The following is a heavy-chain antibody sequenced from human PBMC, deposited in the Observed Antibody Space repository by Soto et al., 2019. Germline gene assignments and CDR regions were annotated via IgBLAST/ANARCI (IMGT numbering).Heavy chain of an antibody. V-gene: IGHV4-30-2*01. CDR1: GGSISSGGYS. CDR2: IYHSGST. J-gene: IGHJ5*02. Sequence: QLQLQESGSGLVKPSQTLSLTCAVSGGSISSGGYSWSWIRQPPGKGLEWIGYIYHSGSTYYNPSPXSXXTISVDRSKCQFSLQLNSMTAADTAVYYCARVPPPWGQGTLVTVSS. CDR3: ARVPPP.